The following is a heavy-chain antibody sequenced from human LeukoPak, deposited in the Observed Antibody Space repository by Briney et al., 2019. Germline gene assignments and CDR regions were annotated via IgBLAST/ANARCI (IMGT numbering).Heavy chain of an antibody. V-gene: IGHV5-51*01. D-gene: IGHD3-9*01. J-gene: IGHJ3*02. CDR2: IYPGDSDT. CDR1: GYTFTSYW. Sequence: GESLKISCKGSGYTFTSYWIGWVRQMPGKGLECMGIIYPGDSDTRYSPSFQGQVTISADKSISTAYLQWSSLKASDTAMYYCARLGILTGYSPGAFDIWGQGTMVTVSS. CDR3: ARLGILTGYSPGAFDI.